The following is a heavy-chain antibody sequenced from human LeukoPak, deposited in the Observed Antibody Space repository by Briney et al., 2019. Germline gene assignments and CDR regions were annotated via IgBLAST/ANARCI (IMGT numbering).Heavy chain of an antibody. D-gene: IGHD6-19*01. J-gene: IGHJ6*03. V-gene: IGHV3-23*01. CDR1: GFTFSSYA. Sequence: GGSLRLSCAASGFTFSSYAMSWVRQAPGKGLEWVSAISGRGGSTYYADSVKGRFTISRDNSKNTLYLQMNSLRAEDTAVYYCAKDQVAVAARKGGLDYYMDVWGKGTTVTVSS. CDR3: AKDQVAVAARKGGLDYYMDV. CDR2: ISGRGGST.